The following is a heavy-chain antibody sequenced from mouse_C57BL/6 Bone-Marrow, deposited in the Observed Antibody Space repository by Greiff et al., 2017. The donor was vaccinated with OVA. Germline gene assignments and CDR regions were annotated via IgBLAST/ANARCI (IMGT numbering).Heavy chain of an antibody. CDR1: GYTFTDYY. V-gene: IGHV1-76*01. D-gene: IGHD1-1*01. J-gene: IGHJ1*03. CDR2: IYPGSGNT. CDR3: AREGVYYGSSYWYFDV. Sequence: VKLKESGAELVRPGASVKLSCKASGYTFTDYYINWVKQRPGQGLEWIARIYPGSGNTYYNEKFKGKATLTAEKSSSTAYMQLSSLTSEDSAVYFCAREGVYYGSSYWYFDVWGTGTTVTVSS.